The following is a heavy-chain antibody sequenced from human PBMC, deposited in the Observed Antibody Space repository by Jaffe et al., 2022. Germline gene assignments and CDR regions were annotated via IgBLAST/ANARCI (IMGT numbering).Heavy chain of an antibody. CDR1: GGSISSYY. J-gene: IGHJ6*03. CDR2: IYYSGST. V-gene: IGHV4-59*01. CDR3: ARGQLYDILTGYRDYYYYYYMDV. Sequence: QVQLQESGPGLVKPSETLSLTCTVSGGSISSYYWSWIRQPPGKGLEWIGYIYYSGSTNYNPSLKSRVTISVDTSKNQFSLKLSSVTAADTAVYYCARGQLYDILTGYRDYYYYYYMDVWGKGTTVTVSS. D-gene: IGHD3-9*01.